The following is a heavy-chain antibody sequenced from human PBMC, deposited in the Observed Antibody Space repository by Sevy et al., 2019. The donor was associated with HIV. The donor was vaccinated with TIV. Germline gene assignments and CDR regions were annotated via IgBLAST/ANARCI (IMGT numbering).Heavy chain of an antibody. CDR2: IGTLHDT. CDR3: ARGHGGNGPGPDDAFDI. V-gene: IGHV3-13*01. D-gene: IGHD3-10*01. Sequence: GGSLRLSCAASGFTFSRYDMHWVRQVTGKGLEWVAAIGTLHDTFYADSVKGRFTISRESATESLFLQMNSLRDGDTAVYYSARGHGGNGPGPDDAFDIWGQGTMVTVSS. CDR1: GFTFSRYD. J-gene: IGHJ3*02.